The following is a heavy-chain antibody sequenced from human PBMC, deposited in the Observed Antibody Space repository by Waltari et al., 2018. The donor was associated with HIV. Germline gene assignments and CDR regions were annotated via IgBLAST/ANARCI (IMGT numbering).Heavy chain of an antibody. V-gene: IGHV3-33*01. CDR3: ARKYSSSWGAPFDY. Sequence: QVQLVESGGGVVQPGRSLRLSCATSGFTLSSYGMPWVRQAPGKGLEWVTVIWYDGSKKYYADSVKGRFTISRDNSKNTLYLQMNSLRIEDTAVYYCARKYSSSWGAPFDYWGQGTLVTVSS. J-gene: IGHJ4*02. D-gene: IGHD6-13*01. CDR1: GFTLSSYG. CDR2: IWYDGSKK.